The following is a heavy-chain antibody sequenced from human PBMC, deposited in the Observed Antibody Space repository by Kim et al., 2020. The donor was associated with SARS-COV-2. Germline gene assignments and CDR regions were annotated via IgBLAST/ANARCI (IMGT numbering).Heavy chain of an antibody. CDR1: GGSISSSSYY. V-gene: IGHV4-39*01. CDR2: IYYSGST. J-gene: IGHJ4*02. D-gene: IGHD1-1*01. CDR3: ARGLRDWNDRSLDY. Sequence: SETLSLTCTVSGGSISSSSYYWGWIRQPPGKGLEWIGSIYYSGSTYYNPSLKSRVTISVDTSKNQFSLKLSSVTAADTAVYYCARGLRDWNDRSLDYWGQGTLVTVSS.